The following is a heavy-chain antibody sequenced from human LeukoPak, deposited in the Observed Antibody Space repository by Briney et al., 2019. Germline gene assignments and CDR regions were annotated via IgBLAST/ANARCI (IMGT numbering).Heavy chain of an antibody. Sequence: ASVKVSCKASGYNFISYYMHWVRQAPGQGLEWMGIINPSGGSTSYAQKFQDRVTMTRDTSTSTVYMELSSLKSEDTAVYYCAREDVVLVDAVRYYYYGMDVWGQGTSVTVSS. J-gene: IGHJ6*02. CDR3: AREDVVLVDAVRYYYYGMDV. CDR2: INPSGGST. D-gene: IGHD2-8*01. CDR1: GYNFISYY. V-gene: IGHV1-46*01.